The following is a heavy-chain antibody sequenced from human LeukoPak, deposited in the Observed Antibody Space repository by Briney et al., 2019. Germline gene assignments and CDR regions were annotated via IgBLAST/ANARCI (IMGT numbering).Heavy chain of an antibody. J-gene: IGHJ4*02. CDR3: ARVYCSGGKCQLDY. CDR2: ISNNGGST. V-gene: IGHV3-64*01. CDR1: GFTFSNYA. Sequence: PGGPLRLSCAASGFTFSNYAMNWVRQGPGKGLEYVSGISNNGGSTYYANSVKGRFTISRDNSKNTLYLQMGSLRPEDMAVYYCARVYCSGGKCQLDYWGQGTLVTVSS. D-gene: IGHD2-15*01.